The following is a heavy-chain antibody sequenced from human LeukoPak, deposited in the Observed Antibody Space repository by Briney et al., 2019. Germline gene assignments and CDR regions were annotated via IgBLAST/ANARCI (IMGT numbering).Heavy chain of an antibody. V-gene: IGHV3-7*04. D-gene: IGHD2-21*02. J-gene: IGHJ4*02. Sequence: GGSLRLSCAASGFIFSSYWMSWVRQAPGKGLEWVANIKQGGSEKYYVDSVKGRFTISRDNAKNSLYLQTNSLRAEDTAVYHCARVRGDYYFDYWGQGTLVTVSS. CDR2: IKQGGSEK. CDR3: ARVRGDYYFDY. CDR1: GFIFSSYW.